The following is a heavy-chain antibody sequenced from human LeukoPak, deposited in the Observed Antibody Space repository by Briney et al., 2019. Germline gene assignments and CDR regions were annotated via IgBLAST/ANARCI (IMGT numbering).Heavy chain of an antibody. D-gene: IGHD3-9*01. V-gene: IGHV3-21*01. CDR3: AREADDWYPRPFDY. J-gene: IGHJ4*02. CDR2: ISSSSSYI. CDR1: GFTFSSYS. Sequence: PGGSLRLSCAASGFTFSSYSMNWVRQAPGKGLEWVSSISSSSSYIYYADSVKGRFTISRDNAKNSLYLQMNSLRAEDTAVYYCAREADDWYPRPFDYWGQGTLVTVSS.